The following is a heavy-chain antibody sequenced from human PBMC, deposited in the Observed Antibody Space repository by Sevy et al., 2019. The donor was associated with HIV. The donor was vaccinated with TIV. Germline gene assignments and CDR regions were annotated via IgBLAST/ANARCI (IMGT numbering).Heavy chain of an antibody. CDR2: TRHDETAK. CDR3: VRDGVYYGMDV. CDR1: GFNFAIYG. V-gene: IGHV3-30*02. J-gene: IGHJ6*02. Sequence: GESLKISCAVSGFNFAIYGFHWVRQAPGKGLEWVANTRHDETAKYYVDSVKGRFTVSRDNSKNTVFLQMNSLTPDDTGTYYCVRDGVYYGMDVWGLGTTVTVSS. D-gene: IGHD3-10*01.